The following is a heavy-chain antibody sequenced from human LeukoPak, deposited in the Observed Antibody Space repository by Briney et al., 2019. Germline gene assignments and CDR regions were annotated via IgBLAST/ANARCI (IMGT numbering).Heavy chain of an antibody. Sequence: PSETLSLTCTVSGNSISSGDNYWSWIRQPAGKGLEWIGRIYTSGSTNYNPSLKSRVTISVDMSKNQFSLKLSSVTAADTAVYYCARVTMIVGGGLDIWGQGTMVTVSS. D-gene: IGHD3-22*01. V-gene: IGHV4-61*02. CDR3: ARVTMIVGGGLDI. CDR1: GNSISSGDNY. CDR2: IYTSGST. J-gene: IGHJ3*02.